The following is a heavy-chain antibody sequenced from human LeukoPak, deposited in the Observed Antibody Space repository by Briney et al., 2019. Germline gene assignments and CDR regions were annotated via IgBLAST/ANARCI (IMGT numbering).Heavy chain of an antibody. CDR3: AKDTLSSSCDY. V-gene: IGHV3-30*02. Sequence: GGSLRLSCAASGFIFSSYGMHWVRQAPGKGLEWVAFIRYDGSNKYYADSVKGRFTISRDNSKNTLYLQMNSLGAEDTAVYYCAKDTLSSSCDYWGQGTLVTASS. CDR2: IRYDGSNK. D-gene: IGHD6-6*01. CDR1: GFIFSSYG. J-gene: IGHJ4*02.